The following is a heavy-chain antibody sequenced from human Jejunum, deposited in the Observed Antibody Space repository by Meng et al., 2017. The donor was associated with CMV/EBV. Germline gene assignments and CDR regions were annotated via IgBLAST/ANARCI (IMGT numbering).Heavy chain of an antibody. CDR3: TKDPDW. J-gene: IGHJ4*02. V-gene: IGHV3-23*01. CDR2: IGASGGST. Sequence: SLSLSCAASGFTCSNYAMSWVRQAPGKGLEWVSRIGASGGSTFYADSVRGRFTISRDNSKNTLYLQMNSLRAEDTAVYYCTKDPDWWGQGTLVTVSS. CDR1: GFTCSNYA.